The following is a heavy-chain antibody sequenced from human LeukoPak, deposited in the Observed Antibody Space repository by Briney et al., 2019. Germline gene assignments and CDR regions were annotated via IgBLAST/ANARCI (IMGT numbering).Heavy chain of an antibody. D-gene: IGHD2-15*01. V-gene: IGHV4-30-2*01. Sequence: SQTLSLTCAVSGGSISSGGYSWSWIRQPPGKGLEWIGYIYHSGSTYYNPSLKSRVTISVDRSENQFSLKLSSGTAADTAVYYCARSGPRGYYVMDVWGQGTTVTVSS. CDR2: IYHSGST. CDR3: ARSGPRGYYVMDV. CDR1: GGSISSGGYS. J-gene: IGHJ6*02.